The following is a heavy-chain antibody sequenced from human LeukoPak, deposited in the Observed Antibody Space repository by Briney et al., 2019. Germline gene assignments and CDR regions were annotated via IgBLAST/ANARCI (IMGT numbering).Heavy chain of an antibody. CDR2: ISGSGGST. D-gene: IGHD3-22*01. Sequence: PGGSLRLSCAASGFTFSSYAMSWVRQAPGKGLEWVSAISGSGGSTYYADSVKGRLTTSRDNSKNTLYLQMNSLRAEDTAVYYCAKASFDSSGYFDYWGQGTLVTVSS. V-gene: IGHV3-23*01. J-gene: IGHJ4*02. CDR3: AKASFDSSGYFDY. CDR1: GFTFSSYA.